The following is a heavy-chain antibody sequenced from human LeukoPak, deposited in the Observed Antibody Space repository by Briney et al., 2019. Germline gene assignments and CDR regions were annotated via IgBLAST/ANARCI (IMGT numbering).Heavy chain of an antibody. CDR3: ARNWFDP. V-gene: IGHV3-53*05. Sequence: GGSLRLSCAASGFTVSSDYMSWVRQAPGKGLEWVSVIYSGGSTYYADSVKGRFTISRDKSKNTVYLQVNSLRFEDTAMYYCARNWFDPWGQGTLVTVSS. J-gene: IGHJ5*02. CDR1: GFTVSSDY. CDR2: IYSGGST.